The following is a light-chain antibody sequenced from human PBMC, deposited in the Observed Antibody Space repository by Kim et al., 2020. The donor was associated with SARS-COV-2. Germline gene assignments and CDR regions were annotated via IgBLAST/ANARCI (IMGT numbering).Light chain of an antibody. V-gene: IGKV1-39*01. CDR1: QSISSY. CDR2: AAS. Sequence: DIQMTQSPSSLSASVGDRVTITSRASQSISSYLNWYQQKPGKAPKLLIYAASSLQSGVPSRFSGSGSGTDFTLTISSLQPEDFATYYCQQSYSTPPITFGQGTRLEIK. CDR3: QQSYSTPPIT. J-gene: IGKJ5*01.